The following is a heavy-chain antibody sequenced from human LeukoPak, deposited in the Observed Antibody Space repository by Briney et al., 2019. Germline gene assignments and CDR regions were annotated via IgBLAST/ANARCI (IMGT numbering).Heavy chain of an antibody. CDR3: TTYYVGEGGRGH. V-gene: IGHV4-61*08. D-gene: IGHD2-21*01. J-gene: IGHJ4*02. CDR2: SGSP. CDR1: GDSVSSAGYH. Sequence: SETLFLTCSVSGDSVSSAGYHWSWIRQAPGKGLEWIGHSGSPSYNPSLKSRVMISIDTSKNQFSLKVSTVTAVDTAVYYCTTYYVGEGGRGHWGPGTLVTVSS.